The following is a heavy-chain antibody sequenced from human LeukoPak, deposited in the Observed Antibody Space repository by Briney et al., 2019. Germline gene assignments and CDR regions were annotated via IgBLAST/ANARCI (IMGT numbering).Heavy chain of an antibody. CDR2: ISSSGSTI. V-gene: IGHV3-48*03. Sequence: QSGGSLRLSCAASGFTFSSYEMNWVRQAPGKGLEWVSYISSSGSTIYYADSVKGRFTISRDNAKNSLYLQMNSLRAEDTAVYYCARDLACHDYGDPSTDYWGQGTLVTVSS. D-gene: IGHD4-17*01. J-gene: IGHJ4*02. CDR1: GFTFSSYE. CDR3: ARDLACHDYGDPSTDY.